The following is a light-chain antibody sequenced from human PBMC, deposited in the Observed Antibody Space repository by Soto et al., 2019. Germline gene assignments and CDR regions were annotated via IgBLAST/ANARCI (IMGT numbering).Light chain of an antibody. V-gene: IGKV3-11*01. CDR1: QSVDTY. Sequence: LTQSPAILSLSPGERATLSCTASQSVDTYIACYQQRPGQPPRLLIHDTSHRASGVPARFRGSGSGTDCTLIITSLEPEDFAVSFCQQRRNWVSFGPGTRLE. J-gene: IGKJ2*03. CDR2: DTS. CDR3: QQRRNWVS.